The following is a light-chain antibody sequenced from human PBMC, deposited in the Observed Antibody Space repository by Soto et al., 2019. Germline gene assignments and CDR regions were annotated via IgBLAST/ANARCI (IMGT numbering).Light chain of an antibody. V-gene: IGLV6-57*04. CDR1: SGSIASNS. CDR2: DDN. CDR3: QSYDSSKFX. Sequence: NFMLTQPHSVSESPGKTVTISCTRSSGSIASNSVQWYQQRPGSAPTTVIYDDNQRPSGVPDRFSGSIDSSSTSASLTISGLKTEDEADYYCQSYDSSKFXXGTGTKLTVL. J-gene: IGLJ1*01.